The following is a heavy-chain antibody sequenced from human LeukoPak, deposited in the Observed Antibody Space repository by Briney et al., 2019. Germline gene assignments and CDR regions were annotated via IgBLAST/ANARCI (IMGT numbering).Heavy chain of an antibody. CDR1: GYTFTGQF. V-gene: IGHV1-2*02. Sequence: ASVKVSCKASGYTFTGQFIHWVRQAPGQGLEWMGWMNPNTGDTNSAEIFQGRLAMTRDTTISTAYMELSRLTSDDTAVYYCASYPRYMSSPPFDYWGQGTLVTVSS. D-gene: IGHD5-12*01. CDR3: ASYPRYMSSPPFDY. J-gene: IGHJ4*02. CDR2: MNPNTGDT.